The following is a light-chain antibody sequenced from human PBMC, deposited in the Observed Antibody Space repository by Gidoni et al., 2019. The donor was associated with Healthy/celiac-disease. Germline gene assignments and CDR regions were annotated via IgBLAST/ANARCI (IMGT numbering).Light chain of an antibody. J-gene: IGKJ3*01. Sequence: EIVMTQSPATLSVSPGERATRSCRASPSVSSNLAWYQQKPGQAPRLLIYGASTRATGTPARFSGSGSGTEFTLTISSRQSEDFAVYYCQQYNNWPPFTFGPXTKVEIK. CDR1: PSVSSN. CDR2: GAS. V-gene: IGKV3-15*01. CDR3: QQYNNWPPFT.